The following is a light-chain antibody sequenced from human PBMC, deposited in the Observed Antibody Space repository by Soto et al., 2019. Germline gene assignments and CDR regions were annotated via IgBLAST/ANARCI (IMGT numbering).Light chain of an antibody. V-gene: IGKV3-11*01. CDR2: DAS. J-gene: IGKJ5*01. CDR3: QQLNSYPIT. CDR1: QSVSNY. Sequence: EIVVTQSPATLSLSPVSRATLSCRASQSVSNYLAWYQHKPGQAPRLLIYDASNRATGIPARFSGSGSGTDFTLTISSLQSEDFATYYCQQLNSYPITFGQGTRLEIK.